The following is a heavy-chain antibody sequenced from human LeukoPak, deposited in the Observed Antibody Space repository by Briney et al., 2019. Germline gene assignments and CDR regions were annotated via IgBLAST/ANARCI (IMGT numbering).Heavy chain of an antibody. CDR3: AKAEYSNYYFDY. CDR2: ISGSGATT. Sequence: PGGSLRLSCAASGFTFSSYAMTWVRQAPGRGLEWVSGISGSGATTYYADSVKGRFTISRDNSKNTLYLQMNSLRAEDTAIYYCAKAEYSNYYFDYWGQGTLVTVSS. V-gene: IGHV3-23*01. J-gene: IGHJ4*02. CDR1: GFTFSSYA. D-gene: IGHD4-11*01.